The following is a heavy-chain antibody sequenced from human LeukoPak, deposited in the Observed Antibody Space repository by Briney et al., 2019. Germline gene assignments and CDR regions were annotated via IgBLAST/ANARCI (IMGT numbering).Heavy chain of an antibody. J-gene: IGHJ4*02. Sequence: GGSLRLSCAASGFTFSSYSMNWVRQAPGKGLEWVAVISYDGTDTYYADSVKGRFTISRDTSKNSLFLQMNSLRGEDAAVFYCARIRGGPIDYWGQGTLVTVSS. CDR2: ISYDGTDT. CDR1: GFTFSSYS. V-gene: IGHV3-30*03. D-gene: IGHD3-16*01. CDR3: ARIRGGPIDY.